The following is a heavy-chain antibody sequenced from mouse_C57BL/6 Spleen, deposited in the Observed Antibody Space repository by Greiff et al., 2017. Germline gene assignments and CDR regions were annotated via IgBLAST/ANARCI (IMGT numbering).Heavy chain of an antibody. J-gene: IGHJ4*01. CDR1: GYTFTSYW. Sequence: QVQLQQPGAELVKPGASVKLSCKASGYTFTSYWMHWVKQRPGQGLAWIGMIHPNSGSTNYNEKFKSKATLTVDKSSSTAYMQLSRLTSEDAAVYYCASPQFYGSSYAMDYWGQGTSVTVSS. CDR2: IHPNSGST. D-gene: IGHD1-1*01. V-gene: IGHV1-64*01. CDR3: ASPQFYGSSYAMDY.